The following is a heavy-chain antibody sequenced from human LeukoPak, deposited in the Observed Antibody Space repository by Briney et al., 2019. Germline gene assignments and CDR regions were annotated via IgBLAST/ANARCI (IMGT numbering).Heavy chain of an antibody. CDR3: ARDPTGENWFDP. CDR1: GGSISSGGYY. D-gene: IGHD3-16*01. CDR2: IYYSGST. J-gene: IGHJ5*02. V-gene: IGHV4-31*03. Sequence: SQTLSLTCTVSGGSISSGGYYWSWLRQHPGKGLEWIGYIYYSGSTYYNPSLKSRVTISVDTSKNQFSLKLSSVTAADTAVYYCARDPTGENWFDPWGQGTLVTVSS.